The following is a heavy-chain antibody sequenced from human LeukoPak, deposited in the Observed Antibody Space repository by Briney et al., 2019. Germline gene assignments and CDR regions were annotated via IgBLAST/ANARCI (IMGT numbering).Heavy chain of an antibody. CDR2: ISSSSSYT. Sequence: GGSLRLSCAASGFTFSDYYMSWIRQAPGKGLEWVSYISSSSSYTNYADSVKGRFTISRDNAKNSLYLQMNSLRAEDTAVYYCARCVPYMGAVAGNFDFWGQGILVTVSS. J-gene: IGHJ4*02. CDR3: ARCVPYMGAVAGNFDF. CDR1: GFTFSDYY. V-gene: IGHV3-11*03. D-gene: IGHD6-19*01.